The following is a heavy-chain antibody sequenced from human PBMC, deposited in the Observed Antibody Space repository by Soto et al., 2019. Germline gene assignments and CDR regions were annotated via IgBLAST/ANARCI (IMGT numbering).Heavy chain of an antibody. CDR2: IYYSGST. D-gene: IGHD4-17*01. V-gene: IGHV4-59*08. CDR3: ARLRWLDGYYYYGMDV. Sequence: QVQLQESGPGLVKPSETLSLTCTVSGGSISSYYWSWIRQPPGKGLEWIGYIYYSGSTNYNPSLKSRVTIAVDTSKNQFSLKLSAVTAADTAVYYCARLRWLDGYYYYGMDVWGQGTTVTVSS. J-gene: IGHJ6*02. CDR1: GGSISSYY.